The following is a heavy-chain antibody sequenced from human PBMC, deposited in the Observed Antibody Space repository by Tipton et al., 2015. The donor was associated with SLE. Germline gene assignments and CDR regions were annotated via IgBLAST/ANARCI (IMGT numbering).Heavy chain of an antibody. CDR1: GASIVNGY. Sequence: TLSLTCTVSGASIVNGYWSWIRQPPGGGLEWIGYVSYTGSANYNPSLRSRVTTSMDTSRNQFSLRLSSVTAADTAMYYCARHTHFYEFWSADPWGQGTLVIVSS. CDR3: ARHTHFYEFWSADP. J-gene: IGHJ5*02. V-gene: IGHV4-59*08. D-gene: IGHD3-3*01. CDR2: VSYTGSA.